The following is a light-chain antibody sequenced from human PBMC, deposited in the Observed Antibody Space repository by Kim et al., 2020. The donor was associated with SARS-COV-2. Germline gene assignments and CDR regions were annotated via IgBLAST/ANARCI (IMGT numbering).Light chain of an antibody. V-gene: IGKV1-5*01. J-gene: IGKJ5*01. CDR3: QHHSTYPIT. Sequence: AAGGDRVTITCRASQGIGGWLAWYQQKPGKAPKLLIHDVSSVESGVPSRFSGSGSETEFTLTISSLQPDDFATYYCQHHSTYPITFGQGTRLEIK. CDR1: QGIGGW. CDR2: DVS.